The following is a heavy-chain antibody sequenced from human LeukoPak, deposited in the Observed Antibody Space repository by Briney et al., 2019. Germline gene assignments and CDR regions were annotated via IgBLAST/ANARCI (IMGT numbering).Heavy chain of an antibody. CDR3: ARDCSNGVCGCYYSGMDV. J-gene: IGHJ6*02. CDR1: GFTVSSNY. V-gene: IGHV3-66*01. CDR2: FYSDDST. Sequence: GGSLRLSCVASGFTVSSNYMTWVRQAPGKGLEWVSGFYSDDSTYYADSVKGRFTISRDNSKNILYLQMNNLKAEDTAVYYCARDCSNGVCGCYYSGMDVWGPGTTVTVSS. D-gene: IGHD2-8*01.